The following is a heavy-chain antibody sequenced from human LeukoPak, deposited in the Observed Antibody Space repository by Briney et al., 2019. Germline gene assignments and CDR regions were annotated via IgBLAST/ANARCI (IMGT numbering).Heavy chain of an antibody. CDR3: ARALSMVRGLDNWFDP. Sequence: PSETLSLTCAVYGGSFSGYYWSWIRQPPGKGLEWIGEINHSGSTNYNPSLKSRVTISVDTSKNQFSLKLSSVTAADTAVYYCARALSMVRGLDNWFDPWGQGTLVTVSS. V-gene: IGHV4-34*01. J-gene: IGHJ5*02. D-gene: IGHD3-10*01. CDR2: INHSGST. CDR1: GGSFSGYY.